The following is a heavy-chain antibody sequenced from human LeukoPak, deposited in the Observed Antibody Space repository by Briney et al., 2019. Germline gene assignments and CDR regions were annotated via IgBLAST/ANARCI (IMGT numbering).Heavy chain of an antibody. J-gene: IGHJ4*02. Sequence: ASVTVSCKDSGGTFSSYAISWVRQAPGQGLEWMGGIIPIFGTANYAQKFQGRVTITTDESTSTAYMELSSLRSEDTAVYYCASRSRGDARGERDYYFDYWGQGTLVTVSS. D-gene: IGHD3-16*01. CDR2: IIPIFGTA. V-gene: IGHV1-69*05. CDR1: GGTFSSYA. CDR3: ASRSRGDARGERDYYFDY.